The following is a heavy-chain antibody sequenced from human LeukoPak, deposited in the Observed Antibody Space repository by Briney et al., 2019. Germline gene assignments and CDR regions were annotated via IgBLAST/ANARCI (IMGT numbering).Heavy chain of an antibody. Sequence: SGGSLRLSCAASGFTFSSYAMSWVRQAPGKGLEWVSAISGSGGSTYYADSVKGRFTISRDNSKNTLYLQMNSLRAEDTAVYYCANLIAAAGLKIYYFDYWGQGTLVTVSS. CDR1: GFTFSSYA. CDR2: ISGSGGST. CDR3: ANLIAAAGLKIYYFDY. D-gene: IGHD6-13*01. V-gene: IGHV3-23*01. J-gene: IGHJ4*02.